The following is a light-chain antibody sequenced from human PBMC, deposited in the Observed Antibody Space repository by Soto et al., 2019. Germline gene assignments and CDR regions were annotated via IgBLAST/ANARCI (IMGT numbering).Light chain of an antibody. CDR3: CSYAGSYTHV. Sequence: QSALTQPHSVSGSPGQSGTISCTGTSSDVGGYNYVSWYQHHPGKATKLIIYDVSERPSGVPDRFSGSKSANTGNTASLNISGLQAEDEADYYCCSYAGSYTHVFGSGTKVPVL. CDR2: DVS. CDR1: SSDVGGYNY. J-gene: IGLJ1*01. V-gene: IGLV2-11*01.